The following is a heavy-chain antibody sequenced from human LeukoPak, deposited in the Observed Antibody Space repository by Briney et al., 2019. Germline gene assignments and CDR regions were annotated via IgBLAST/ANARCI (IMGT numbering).Heavy chain of an antibody. CDR3: ATDLHYAFDI. Sequence: PGGSLRLSCAASEFTFSSYSMNWVRQAPGKGLEWVSNIRVGDSARTYADSVRGRFTVSRDDAKTSLYLQMDSLRDEDTAVYYCATDLHYAFDIWGLGILVTVSS. CDR2: IRVGDSAR. D-gene: IGHD4-17*01. CDR1: EFTFSSYS. J-gene: IGHJ4*02. V-gene: IGHV3-48*02.